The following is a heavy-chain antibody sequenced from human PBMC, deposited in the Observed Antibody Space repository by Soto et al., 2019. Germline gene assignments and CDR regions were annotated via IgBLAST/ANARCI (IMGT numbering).Heavy chain of an antibody. J-gene: IGHJ4*02. CDR2: IYHSGST. D-gene: IGHD5-12*01. CDR3: AREDGYNLDY. CDR1: GGSISSSNW. V-gene: IGHV4-4*02. Sequence: PSETLSLTCAVSGGSISSSNWWSWVRQPPGKGLEWIGEIYHSGSTNYNPSLKSRVTISVVKSKNQFSLKLSSVTAADTAVYYCAREDGYNLDYWGQGTLVTVSS.